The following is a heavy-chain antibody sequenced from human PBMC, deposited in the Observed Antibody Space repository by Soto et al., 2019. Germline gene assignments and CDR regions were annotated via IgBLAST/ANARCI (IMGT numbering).Heavy chain of an antibody. CDR2: IIPIFGTA. Sequence: QVQLVQSGAEVKKPGSSVKVSCKASGGTFSSYAISWVRQAPGQGLEWMGGIIPIFGTANYAQKFQGRVTITADESTSTADMELSSLRSEDTAVYYCARDPTTIFGGGFDYWGQGTLVTVSS. D-gene: IGHD3-3*01. CDR1: GGTFSSYA. CDR3: ARDPTTIFGGGFDY. J-gene: IGHJ4*02. V-gene: IGHV1-69*01.